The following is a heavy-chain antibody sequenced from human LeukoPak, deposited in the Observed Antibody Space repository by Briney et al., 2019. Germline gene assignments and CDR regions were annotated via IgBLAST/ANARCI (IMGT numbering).Heavy chain of an antibody. J-gene: IGHJ4*02. CDR2: IYHSGST. D-gene: IGHD5-18*01. CDR1: GYSISSGYY. CDR3: ARADTAMADFDY. Sequence: SETLSLTCAVSGYSISSGYYWGWIRQPPGKGLEWIGSIYHSGSTYYNPSLKSRVTTSVDTSKNQFSLKLSSVTAADTAVYYCARADTAMADFDYWGQGTLVTVSS. V-gene: IGHV4-38-2*01.